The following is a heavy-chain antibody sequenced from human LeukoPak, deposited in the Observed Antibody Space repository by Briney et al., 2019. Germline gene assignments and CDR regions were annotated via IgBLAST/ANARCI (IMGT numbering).Heavy chain of an antibody. D-gene: IGHD5-18*01. CDR1: GFAFSSNW. Sequence: GGSLRLSCAASGFAFSSNWIHWVRQAPGKGLVWVSRINSDGSITSYADSVKGRLTIPRDNAKNTLYLQMNSLRAEDTAVYSCARDGIQLSAFDYWGQGTLVTVSS. CDR2: INSDGSIT. J-gene: IGHJ4*02. V-gene: IGHV3-74*01. CDR3: ARDGIQLSAFDY.